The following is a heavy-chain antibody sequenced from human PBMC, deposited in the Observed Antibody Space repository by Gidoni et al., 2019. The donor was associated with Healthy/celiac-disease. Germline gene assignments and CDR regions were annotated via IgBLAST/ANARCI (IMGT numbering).Heavy chain of an antibody. CDR2: IWYDGSNK. V-gene: IGHV3-33*01. CDR1: GFTFSSYG. D-gene: IGHD1-26*01. Sequence: QVQLVESGGGVVQPGRSLRLSCAASGFTFSSYGMHWVRQAPGKGLEWVAVIWYDGSNKYYADSVKGRFTISRDNSKNTLYLQMNSLRAEDTAVYYCARGPSVGFYYFDYWGQGTLVTVSS. CDR3: ARGPSVGFYYFDY. J-gene: IGHJ4*02.